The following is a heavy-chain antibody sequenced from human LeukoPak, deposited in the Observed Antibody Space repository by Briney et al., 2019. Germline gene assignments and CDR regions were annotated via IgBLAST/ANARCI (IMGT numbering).Heavy chain of an antibody. CDR2: IGEDGSEK. CDR1: GFTFSSYW. J-gene: IGHJ4*02. CDR3: AKDHGGSSWEFDY. Sequence: GGSLRLSCAASGFTFSSYWMSWVRQAPGKGLEWVAHIGEDGSEKYYVDSVKGRFSISRDNAKNSMFLQVNRLRVEDTAVYYCAKDHGGSSWEFDYWGQGTLVTVSS. D-gene: IGHD6-13*01. V-gene: IGHV3-7*03.